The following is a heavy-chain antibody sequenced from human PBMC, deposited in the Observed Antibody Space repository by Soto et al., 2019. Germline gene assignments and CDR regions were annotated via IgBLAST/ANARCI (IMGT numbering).Heavy chain of an antibody. V-gene: IGHV5-51*01. CDR1: GYSFTSYW. CDR2: IYPGDSDT. Sequence: PGESLKISWKGSGYSFTSYWIGWVRQMPGKGLEWMGIIYPGDSDTRYSPSFQGQVTISADKSISTAYLQWSSLKASDTAMYYCASQGITMIVVDDAFDIWGQGTMVTVSS. D-gene: IGHD3-22*01. J-gene: IGHJ3*02. CDR3: ASQGITMIVVDDAFDI.